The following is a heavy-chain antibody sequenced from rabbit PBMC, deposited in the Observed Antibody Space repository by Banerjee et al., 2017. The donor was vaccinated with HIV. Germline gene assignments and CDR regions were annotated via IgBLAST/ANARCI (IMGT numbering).Heavy chain of an antibody. D-gene: IGHD2-1*01. J-gene: IGHJ4*01. CDR2: IYVGSSGST. CDR3: ARLIYDDYGDYFNL. CDR1: GFSFSSSYY. V-gene: IGHV1S45*01. Sequence: QEQLVESGGGLVQPEGSLTLTCTASGFSFSSSYYMCWVRQAPGKGLEWIACIYVGSSGSTYYASWAKGRFTISKTSSTTVTLQMTSLTAADTATYFCARLIYDDYGDYFNLWGQGTLVTVS.